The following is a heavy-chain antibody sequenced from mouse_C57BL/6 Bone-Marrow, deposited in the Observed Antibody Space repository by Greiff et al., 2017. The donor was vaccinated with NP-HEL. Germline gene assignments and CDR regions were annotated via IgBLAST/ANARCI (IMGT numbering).Heavy chain of an antibody. CDR1: GFTFTDYY. CDR2: IRNKANGYTT. V-gene: IGHV7-3*01. D-gene: IGHD2-1*01. CDR3: ARKGTIYYGNYYAMDY. Sequence: EVKLVESGGGLVQPGGSLSLSCAASGFTFTDYYMSWVRQPPGKALEWLGFIRNKANGYTTEYSASVKGRFTISRDNSQSILYLQMNALRAEDSATYYCARKGTIYYGNYYAMDYWGQGTSVTVSS. J-gene: IGHJ4*01.